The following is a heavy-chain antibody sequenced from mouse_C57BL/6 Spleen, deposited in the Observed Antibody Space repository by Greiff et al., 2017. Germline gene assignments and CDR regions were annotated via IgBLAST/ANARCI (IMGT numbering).Heavy chain of an antibody. D-gene: IGHD2-5*01. Sequence: VKLMESGPGLVAPSQSLSITCTVSGFSLTSYAISWVRQPPGKGLEWLGVIWTGGGTNYNSALKSRLSISKDNSKSQVFLKMNSLQPDDTARYYCARAYYSSYNVSYWYFDVWGTGTTVTVSS. CDR2: IWTGGGT. CDR1: GFSLTSYA. J-gene: IGHJ1*03. V-gene: IGHV2-9-1*01. CDR3: ARAYYSSYNVSYWYFDV.